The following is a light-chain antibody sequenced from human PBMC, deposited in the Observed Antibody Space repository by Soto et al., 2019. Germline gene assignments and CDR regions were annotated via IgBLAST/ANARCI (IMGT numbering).Light chain of an antibody. CDR2: GAS. CDR1: QGVSRK. J-gene: IGKJ2*01. Sequence: DIVMTQSPATLSVAPGERVTFSCRASQGVSRKLAWYQHKPGQAPRLLISGASTGATGIPARFSGSGSGTEFTLTTSSLQSEDCAIYYCQQHANWPHAFGQGTKLEI. CDR3: QQHANWPHA. V-gene: IGKV3-15*01.